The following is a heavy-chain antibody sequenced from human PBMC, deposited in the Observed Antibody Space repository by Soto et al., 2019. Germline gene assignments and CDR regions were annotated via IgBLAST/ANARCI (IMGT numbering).Heavy chain of an antibody. CDR2: INHSGST. CDR3: ARGVPLLWFGELSGWFDP. CDR1: GGSFSGYY. V-gene: IGHV4-34*01. D-gene: IGHD3-10*01. J-gene: IGHJ5*02. Sequence: SETLSLTCAVYGGSFSGYYWSWIRQPPGKGLEWIGEINHSGSTNYNPSLKSRVTISVDTSKNQFSLKLSPVTAADTAVYYCARGVPLLWFGELSGWFDPWGQGTLVTVSS.